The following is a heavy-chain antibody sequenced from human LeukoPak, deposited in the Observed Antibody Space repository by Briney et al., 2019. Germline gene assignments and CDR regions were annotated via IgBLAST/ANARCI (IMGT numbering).Heavy chain of an antibody. CDR3: ASVSGHSSSWLFDY. Sequence: PGGSLRLSCAASGFTFSSYSMNWVRQAPGKGLEWVSSISSSSSYIYYADSVKGRFTISRDNAKNSLYLQMNSLRAEDTAVYYCASVSGHSSSWLFDYWGQGTLVTVSS. D-gene: IGHD6-13*01. CDR1: GFTFSSYS. V-gene: IGHV3-21*01. CDR2: ISSSSSYI. J-gene: IGHJ4*02.